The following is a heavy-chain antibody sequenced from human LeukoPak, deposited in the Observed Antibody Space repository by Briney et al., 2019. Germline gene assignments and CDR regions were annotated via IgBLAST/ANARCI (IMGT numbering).Heavy chain of an antibody. CDR3: ARDSIAAAGADY. J-gene: IGHJ4*02. Sequence: GASVKVSCKASGYTFTGYYMHWVRQAPGQGLEWMGWINPNSGGTNYAQKFQGRVTMTRGTSISTAYMELSRLRSDDTAVYYCARDSIAAAGADYWGQGTLVTVSS. CDR2: INPNSGGT. CDR1: GYTFTGYY. V-gene: IGHV1-2*02. D-gene: IGHD6-13*01.